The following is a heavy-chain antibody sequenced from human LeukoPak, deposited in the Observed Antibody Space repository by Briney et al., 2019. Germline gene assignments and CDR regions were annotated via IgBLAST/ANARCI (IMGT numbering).Heavy chain of an antibody. D-gene: IGHD4-17*01. CDR2: ISAYNGNT. CDR3: ARDATLSGDLDY. J-gene: IGHJ4*02. CDR1: GYTFTSYY. Sequence: ASVKVSCKASGYTFTSYYMHWVRQAPGQGLEWMGWISAYNGNTNYAQKLQGRVTMTTDTSTSTAYMELRSLRSDDTAVYYCARDATLSGDLDYWGQGTLVTVSS. V-gene: IGHV1-18*04.